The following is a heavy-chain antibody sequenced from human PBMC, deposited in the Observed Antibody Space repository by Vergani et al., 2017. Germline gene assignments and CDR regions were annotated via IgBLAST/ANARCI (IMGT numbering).Heavy chain of an antibody. V-gene: IGHV3-30*02. CDR3: AKDNVPGYYDSSGYCDY. D-gene: IGHD3-22*01. J-gene: IGHJ4*02. CDR2: IDFKGNDA. CDR1: GFTFSSDG. Sequence: QMQLVESGGGVIQPGGSLRLSCAASGFTFSSDGMQWVRQAPGKGLEWVALIDFKGNDAYYTDSVRGRFIISRDNSKNTLYLQMNNLRAEDTAVYYCAKDNVPGYYDSSGYCDYWGQGTLVTVSS.